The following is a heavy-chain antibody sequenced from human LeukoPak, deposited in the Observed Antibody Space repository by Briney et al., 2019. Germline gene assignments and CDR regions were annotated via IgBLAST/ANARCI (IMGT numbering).Heavy chain of an antibody. J-gene: IGHJ4*02. CDR3: AQHYDSSGYYYEAFDY. V-gene: IGHV3-66*01. CDR1: GFTVSSNY. D-gene: IGHD3-22*01. CDR2: IYSGGST. Sequence: GGSLRLSCAASGFTVSSNYMSWVRQAPGKGLEGVSVIYSGGSTYYADSVKGRFTISRDNSKNTLYLQMNSLRAEDTAVYYCAQHYDSSGYYYEAFDYWGQGTQVTVSS.